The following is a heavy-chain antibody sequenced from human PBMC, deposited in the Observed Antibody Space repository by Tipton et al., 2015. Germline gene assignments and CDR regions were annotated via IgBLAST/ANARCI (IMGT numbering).Heavy chain of an antibody. CDR3: ARPAQSMASYLDY. CDR2: ITQDGSEQ. CDR1: GFIFSNYW. V-gene: IGHV3-7*01. D-gene: IGHD2/OR15-2a*01. Sequence: SLRLSCAASGFIFSNYWMSWIRQAPGKGLEWVANITQDGSEQYYVDSVKGRFTISRDNAKNSLYLHMNFLRAEDTAVYYCARPAQSMASYLDYWGQGTLVSVSS. J-gene: IGHJ4*02.